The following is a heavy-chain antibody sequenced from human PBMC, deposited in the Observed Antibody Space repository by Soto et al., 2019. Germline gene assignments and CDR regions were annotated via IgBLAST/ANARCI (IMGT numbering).Heavy chain of an antibody. V-gene: IGHV4-34*01. CDR3: ARVGIVVPAAIAFDY. CDR2: INHSGST. Sequence: SETLSLTCAVYGGSFSGYYWSWIRQPPGKGLEWIGEINHSGSTNYNPSLKSRVTISVDTSKNQFSLKLSSVTAADTAVYYCARVGIVVPAAIAFDYWGQGTLVTVSS. CDR1: GGSFSGYY. D-gene: IGHD2-2*01. J-gene: IGHJ4*02.